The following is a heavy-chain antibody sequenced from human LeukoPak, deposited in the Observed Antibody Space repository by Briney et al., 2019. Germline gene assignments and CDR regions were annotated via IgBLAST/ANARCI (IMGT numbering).Heavy chain of an antibody. CDR1: GFTFSSYA. Sequence: PGGSLRLSCAASGFTFSSYAMSWVRQAPGKGLEWVSAISGSGGSTYYADSVKGRFTISRDNSKNTLYLQMNSLRAEDTAVYYCAKDQLFGYYDSSGHLGVLTADMPFDYWGQGTLVTVSS. D-gene: IGHD3-22*01. CDR2: ISGSGGST. J-gene: IGHJ4*02. V-gene: IGHV3-23*01. CDR3: AKDQLFGYYDSSGHLGVLTADMPFDY.